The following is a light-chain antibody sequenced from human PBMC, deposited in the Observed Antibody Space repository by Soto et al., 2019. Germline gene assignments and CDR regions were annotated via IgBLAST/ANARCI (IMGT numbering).Light chain of an antibody. Sequence: QSVLTQPPSASGSPGQSVAISCTGTSSDVGGYNYVSWYQQHPGKAPKLMIYEVNKRPSGVPDRFSGSKSGNTASLTVSGLQAEDEADYYCSSYAGSSNVFGTGINVT. CDR1: SSDVGGYNY. CDR2: EVN. CDR3: SSYAGSSNV. J-gene: IGLJ1*01. V-gene: IGLV2-8*01.